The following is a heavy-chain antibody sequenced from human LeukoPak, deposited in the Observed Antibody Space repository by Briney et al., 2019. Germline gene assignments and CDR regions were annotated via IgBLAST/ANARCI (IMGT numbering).Heavy chain of an antibody. V-gene: IGHV4-4*07. CDR2: VYTSGST. J-gene: IGHJ4*02. D-gene: IGHD5-18*01. CDR3: ARGVQLWLSD. Sequence: SETLSLTCSVSGGSISGYYWTWIRQPAGKGLEWIGRVYTSGSTHYNPSLKTRLTMSVDTSKSQFSLKLSSVTAADTAVYYCARGVQLWLSDWGQGTLVTVSS. CDR1: GGSISGYY.